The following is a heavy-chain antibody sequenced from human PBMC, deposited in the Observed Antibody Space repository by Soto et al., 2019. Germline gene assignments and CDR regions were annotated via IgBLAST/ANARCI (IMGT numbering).Heavy chain of an antibody. CDR1: GYTFTAYH. J-gene: IGHJ6*02. D-gene: IGHD3-10*02. Sequence: QVRLVQSGAEVKEPGDSVRVSCEASGYTFTAYHIHWVRQAPGQGLEWLGWINPKFGDTGYAQDFQCRVSMTSDMSISTVYMELSRLTSDDTAIYYCARNMDYYYGRGSGNGHGVWGQGTMVTVFS. V-gene: IGHV1-2*02. CDR3: ARNMDYYYGRGSGNGHGV. CDR2: INPKFGDT.